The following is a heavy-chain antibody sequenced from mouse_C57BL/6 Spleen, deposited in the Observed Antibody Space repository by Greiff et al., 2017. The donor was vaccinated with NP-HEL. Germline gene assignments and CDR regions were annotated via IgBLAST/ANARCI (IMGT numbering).Heavy chain of an antibody. V-gene: IGHV1-59*01. CDR1: GYTFTSYW. CDR3: ARNGSSYVTWFAY. J-gene: IGHJ3*01. CDR2: IDPSDSYT. Sequence: QVQLQQPGAELVRPGTSVKLSCKASGYTFTSYWMHWVKQRPGQGLEWIGVIDPSDSYTNYNQKFKGKATLTVDTSSSTAYMQLSSLKSEDSTVYYCARNGSSYVTWFAYWGQGTLVTVSA. D-gene: IGHD1-1*01.